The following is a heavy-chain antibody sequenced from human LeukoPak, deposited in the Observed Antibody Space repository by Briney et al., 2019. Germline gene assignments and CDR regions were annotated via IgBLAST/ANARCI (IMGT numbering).Heavy chain of an antibody. V-gene: IGHV3-23*01. CDR2: ISGSGGIT. Sequence: GGSLRFSCAAPGLTFSTNAMSWVRQAPGKGLEWVSAISGSGGITYYADSVKGRFTISRDNSKNTLYLQMNSLRAEDTAVYYCAKALVPRWAAAGKNYYYGMDVWGQGTTVTVSS. J-gene: IGHJ6*02. D-gene: IGHD6-13*01. CDR1: GLTFSTNA. CDR3: AKALVPRWAAAGKNYYYGMDV.